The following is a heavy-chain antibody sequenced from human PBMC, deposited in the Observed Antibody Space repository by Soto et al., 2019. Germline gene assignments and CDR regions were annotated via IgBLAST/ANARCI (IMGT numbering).Heavy chain of an antibody. D-gene: IGHD3-22*01. CDR2: IYHSGST. CDR3: AREDSSGYSLDY. Sequence: PSETLSLTCAVSGYSISSGYYWGWIRQPPGKGLEWIGSIYHSGSTYYNPSLKSRVTIPVDTSKNQFSLKLSSVTAADTAVYYCAREDSSGYSLDYWGQGTLVTVSS. J-gene: IGHJ4*02. V-gene: IGHV4-38-2*02. CDR1: GYSISSGYY.